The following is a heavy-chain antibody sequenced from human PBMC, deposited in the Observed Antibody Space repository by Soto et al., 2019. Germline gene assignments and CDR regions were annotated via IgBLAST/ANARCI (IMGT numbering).Heavy chain of an antibody. CDR1: GFTFSSYG. CDR2: ISYDGSNK. CDR3: AKSSGYDFDYYYGMDV. D-gene: IGHD5-12*01. Sequence: LRLSCAASGFTFSSYGMHWVRQAPGKVLEWVAVISYDGSNKYYADSVKGRFTISRDNSKNTLYLQMNSLRAEDTAVYYCAKSSGYDFDYYYGMDVWGQGTTVTVSS. J-gene: IGHJ6*02. V-gene: IGHV3-30*18.